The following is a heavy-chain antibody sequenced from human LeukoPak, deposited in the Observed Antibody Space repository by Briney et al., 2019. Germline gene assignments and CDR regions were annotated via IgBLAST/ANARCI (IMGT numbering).Heavy chain of an antibody. CDR2: IKQDGSEK. V-gene: IGHV3-7*01. CDR1: GFTFSSYW. D-gene: IGHD2-15*01. Sequence: PGGSLRLSCAASGFTFSSYWMSWVRQAPGKGLEWVANIKQDGSEKYYVDSVKGRFTISRDNAKNSLYLQMNSLRAEDTAVYYCARDKTPSRYYHYYYMDVWGKGTTVTVSS. CDR3: ARDKTPSRYYHYYYMDV. J-gene: IGHJ6*03.